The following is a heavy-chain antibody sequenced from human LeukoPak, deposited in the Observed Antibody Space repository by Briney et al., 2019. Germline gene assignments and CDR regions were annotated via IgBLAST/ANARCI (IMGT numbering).Heavy chain of an antibody. CDR2: ISGSGGST. D-gene: IGHD3-10*01. CDR3: AKEGSALWFGELSYYFDY. V-gene: IGHV3-23*01. Sequence: PGGSLRLSCAASGFTFSSYGMTWVRQGPGKGLEWVSAISGSGGSTNYADSVKGRFTISRDTSKNTLYLQMNSLRAEDTAVYYCAKEGSALWFGELSYYFDYWGQGTLVTVSS. CDR1: GFTFSSYG. J-gene: IGHJ4*02.